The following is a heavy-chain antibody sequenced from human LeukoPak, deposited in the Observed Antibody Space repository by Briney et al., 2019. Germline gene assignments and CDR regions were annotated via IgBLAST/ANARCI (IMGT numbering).Heavy chain of an antibody. CDR1: GVTLSSYA. J-gene: IGHJ5*02. D-gene: IGHD2-15*01. V-gene: IGHV3-30*04. CDR3: ARAVVVAENWFDP. Sequence: GGSLRLSCAASGVTLSSYAMHWVRQAPGKGLEWVAVISYDGSNKYYAESVKGRFTISRDNSKNTLYLQMNSLRAEDTAVYYCARAVVVAENWFDPWVQGTLVTVSS. CDR2: ISYDGSNK.